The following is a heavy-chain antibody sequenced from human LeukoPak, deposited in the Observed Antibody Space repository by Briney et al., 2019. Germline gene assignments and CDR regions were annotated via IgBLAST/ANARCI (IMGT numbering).Heavy chain of an antibody. V-gene: IGHV4-34*01. CDR1: GGSFSGYY. CDR3: ARGGSSWLYYFDY. CDR2: INHSGST. J-gene: IGHJ4*02. Sequence: SETLSLTYAVYGGSFSGYYWSWIRQPPGKGLEWIGEINHSGSTNYNPSLKSRVTISLDTSKNQFSLKLGSVTAADTAVYYCARGGSSWLYYFDYWGQGTLVTVSS. D-gene: IGHD6-13*01.